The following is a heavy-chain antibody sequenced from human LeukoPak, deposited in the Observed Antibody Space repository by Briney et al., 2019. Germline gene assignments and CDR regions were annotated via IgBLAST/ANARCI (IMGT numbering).Heavy chain of an antibody. J-gene: IGHJ4*02. D-gene: IGHD1-26*01. CDR3: ARDLSGNHYGHFDY. Sequence: ASVKVSCKASGYTFTSYYMHWVRQPPGQGLEWMGIINPSDGRTTYPQKFQGRVTMTRDTSTSTVYMELSSLRSEDTAVYYCARDLSGNHYGHFDYWGQGTLVTVSS. CDR1: GYTFTSYY. CDR2: INPSDGRT. V-gene: IGHV1-46*01.